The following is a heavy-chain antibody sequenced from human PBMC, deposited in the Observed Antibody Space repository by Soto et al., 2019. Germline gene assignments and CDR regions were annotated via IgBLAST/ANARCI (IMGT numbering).Heavy chain of an antibody. CDR3: ALLYCSRTSCYVDY. D-gene: IGHD2-2*01. J-gene: IGHJ4*02. V-gene: IGHV4-61*08. Sequence: QVQLQESGPGLVKPSETLSLTCTVSGGSVSSGGYYWSWIRQPPGKGLEWIGYIYYSGATNYNPSLKSRVTISLDTSKNQFSLKLSSVTAADTAVYYCALLYCSRTSCYVDYWGQGTLVTVSS. CDR1: GGSVSSGGYY. CDR2: IYYSGAT.